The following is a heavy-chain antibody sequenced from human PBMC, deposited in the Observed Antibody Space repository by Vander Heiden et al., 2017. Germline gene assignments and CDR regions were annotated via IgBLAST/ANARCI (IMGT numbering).Heavy chain of an antibody. V-gene: IGHV3-9*01. Sequence: EVQLVESGGGLVQPGRSLRLSCAASGFTFDDYAMHWVRQAPGKGLGWVSGISWNSGSIGYADSVKGRFTISRDNAKNSLYLQMNSLRAEDTALYYCAKGISGSYLDAFDIWGQGTMVTVSS. CDR3: AKGISGSYLDAFDI. D-gene: IGHD1-26*01. J-gene: IGHJ3*02. CDR2: ISWNSGSI. CDR1: GFTFDDYA.